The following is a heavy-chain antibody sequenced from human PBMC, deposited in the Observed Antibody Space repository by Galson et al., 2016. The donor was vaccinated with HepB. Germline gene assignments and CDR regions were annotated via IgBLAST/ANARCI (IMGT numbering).Heavy chain of an antibody. CDR1: GFTFSSYG. CDR3: ARDPVIQGVINRFDY. D-gene: IGHD3-10*01. V-gene: IGHV3-33*01. CDR2: IWFDGSNE. J-gene: IGHJ4*02. Sequence: SLRLSCAASGFTFSSYGMHWVRQAPGKGLEWVAVIWFDGSNEYYADSVKGRFTISRDNSKNTLSLQMNSLRTEDTAVYYCARDPVIQGVINRFDYWGQGTLVTVSS.